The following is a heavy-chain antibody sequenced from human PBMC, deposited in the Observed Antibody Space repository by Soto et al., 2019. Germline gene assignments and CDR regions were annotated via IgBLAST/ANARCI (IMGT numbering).Heavy chain of an antibody. V-gene: IGHV3-9*01. D-gene: IGHD3-22*01. CDR2: ISWNSGTI. CDR1: GFTFSSYV. Sequence: PGGSLRLSCAVSGFTFSSYVMSWVRQAPGKGLEWVSGISWNSGTIGYGASVKGRFTISRDSTKNSLYLQMNSLRAEDTALYYCAKDNYYDSSGYIDYWGQGTLVTVSS. J-gene: IGHJ4*02. CDR3: AKDNYYDSSGYIDY.